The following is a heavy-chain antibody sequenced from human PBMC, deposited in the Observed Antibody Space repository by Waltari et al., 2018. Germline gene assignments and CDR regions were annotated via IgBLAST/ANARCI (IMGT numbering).Heavy chain of an antibody. CDR3: AGDGSSSAFHS. Sequence: DVQLVESGGGLVKSGGSLRLSGASSGVTLSTLNMNWVRQPPGKGLEWVSTISRSGNYIYYADSVKGRFTISRDNAKNSLFLHMNSLRGDDTAVYFCAGDGSSSAFHSWGQGTLVTVSS. CDR2: ISRSGNYI. D-gene: IGHD6-19*01. J-gene: IGHJ1*01. V-gene: IGHV3-21*02. CDR1: GVTLSTLN.